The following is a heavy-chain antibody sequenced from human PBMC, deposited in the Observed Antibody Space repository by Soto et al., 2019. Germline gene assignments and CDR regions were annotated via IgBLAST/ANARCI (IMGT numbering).Heavy chain of an antibody. CDR3: ARGTTVTTSPTYYYMDV. CDR2: ISAYNGNT. Sequence: GASVKVSCKASGYTFTSYGISWVRQAPGQGLEWMGWISAYNGNTNYAQHLQGRLTMTTDTSTTTAYMDLRSLISDDTAIYYCARGTTVTTSPTYYYMDVWGKGTTVTVS. CDR1: GYTFTSYG. V-gene: IGHV1-18*01. D-gene: IGHD4-17*01. J-gene: IGHJ6*03.